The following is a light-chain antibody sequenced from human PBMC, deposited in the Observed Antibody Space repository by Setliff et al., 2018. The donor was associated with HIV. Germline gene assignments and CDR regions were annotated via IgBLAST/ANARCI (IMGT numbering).Light chain of an antibody. CDR2: DTS. CDR3: LLSYSGXRX. Sequence: QAVVTQEPSLTVSPGGTVTLTCGSSTGAVTSSHYPYWFQQKPGQAPRTLIYDTSNKHSWTPARFSGSLLGGKAALTXSXXQPEDEAEYYCLLSYSGXRXFGGG. J-gene: IGLJ3*02. V-gene: IGLV7-46*01. CDR1: TGAVTSSHY.